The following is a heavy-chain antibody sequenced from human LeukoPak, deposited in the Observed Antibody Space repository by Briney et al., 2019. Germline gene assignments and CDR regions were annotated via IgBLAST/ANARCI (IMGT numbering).Heavy chain of an antibody. J-gene: IGHJ4*02. CDR1: GFTFRNYD. CDR3: AGDSRGYYSVLDY. Sequence: GGSLRLSCAASGFTFRNYDMHWVRQTPGKGLEWVAVMSYDGSNKYYADSVKGRFTISRDNSKNTLYLQMNSLRAEDTAVYFCAGDSRGYYSVLDYWGQGTLVTVSS. D-gene: IGHD3-22*01. CDR2: MSYDGSNK. V-gene: IGHV3-30*03.